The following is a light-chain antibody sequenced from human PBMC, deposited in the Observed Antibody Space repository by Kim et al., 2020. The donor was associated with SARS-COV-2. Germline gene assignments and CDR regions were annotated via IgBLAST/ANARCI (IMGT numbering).Light chain of an antibody. V-gene: IGKV4-1*01. CDR3: SQYYTIPFT. CDR2: WSF. CDR1: QSLFNPSNDKTS. Sequence: DIVMTQSPDSLAVSLGERATINCKSSQSLFNPSNDKTSLAWYQQKPGQPPNLLFYWSFIRESGVPDRFRVSGSGADFTLTISSLQAEDVAVYYYSQYYTIPFTFGQGTKLEI. J-gene: IGKJ2*01.